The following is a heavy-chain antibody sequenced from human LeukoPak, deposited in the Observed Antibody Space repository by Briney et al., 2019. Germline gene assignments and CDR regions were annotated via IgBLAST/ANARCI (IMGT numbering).Heavy chain of an antibody. CDR3: ASTIVGAPDAFDI. CDR1: GGSISSSGYY. V-gene: IGHV4-39*01. CDR2: IYYSGST. J-gene: IGHJ3*02. Sequence: SETLSLTCTVSGGSISSSGYYWGWIRQPPGKGLEWIGSIYYSGSTYYNPSLKSRVTISVDTSKNQFSLRLSSVTAADTAFYYCASTIVGAPDAFDIWGQGTMVTVSS. D-gene: IGHD1-26*01.